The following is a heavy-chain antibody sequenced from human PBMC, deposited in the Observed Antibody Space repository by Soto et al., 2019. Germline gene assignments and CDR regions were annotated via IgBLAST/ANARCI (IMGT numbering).Heavy chain of an antibody. CDR1: GFTFSNYG. J-gene: IGHJ1*01. CDR3: ARDSWGLIGYFPH. D-gene: IGHD1-26*01. V-gene: IGHV3-33*01. Sequence: VQLVESGGGVVQPGRSLRLSCAASGFTFSNYGMHWVRQVPGKGLEWVAIIWHDGSNKNYADSVKGRFTISRDNSKNTLYLQMNSLRVEDTAVYYCARDSWGLIGYFPHWGQGTPVTVSS. CDR2: IWHDGSNK.